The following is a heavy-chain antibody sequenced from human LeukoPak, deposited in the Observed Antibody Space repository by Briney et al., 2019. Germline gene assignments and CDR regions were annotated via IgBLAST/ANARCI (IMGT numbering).Heavy chain of an antibody. V-gene: IGHV3-7*01. CDR2: IKQDGSEK. D-gene: IGHD6-13*01. Sequence: GGSLRLSCAASGFTFSTHSMYWVRQAPGKGLEWVANIKQDGSEKYYVDSVKGRFTISRDNAKNSLYLQMNSLRAEDTAVYYCASGSSRGYFHRFDPWGQGTLVTVSS. CDR1: GFTFSTHS. CDR3: ASGSSRGYFHRFDP. J-gene: IGHJ5*02.